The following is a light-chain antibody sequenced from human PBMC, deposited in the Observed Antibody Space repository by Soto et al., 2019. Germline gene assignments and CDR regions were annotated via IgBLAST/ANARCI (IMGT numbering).Light chain of an antibody. Sequence: DIQMTQSPSTLSASAGDRVTITCRASQSISPYLAWYQQKPGKPPKLLICKASSLQSGVPSRFSGSGSGTEFTLTISSLQPDDFATYYCQQSIIYPWTFGQGTKVDIK. CDR3: QQSIIYPWT. J-gene: IGKJ1*01. CDR1: QSISPY. V-gene: IGKV1-5*03. CDR2: KAS.